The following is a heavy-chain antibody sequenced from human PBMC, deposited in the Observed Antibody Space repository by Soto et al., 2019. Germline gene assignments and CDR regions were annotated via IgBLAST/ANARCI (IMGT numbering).Heavy chain of an antibody. CDR3: ARQAIFGVVRGAWNYYGMDV. CDR1: GYSFTSYW. D-gene: IGHD3-3*01. V-gene: IGHV5-10-1*01. CDR2: IDPSDSYT. J-gene: IGHJ6*02. Sequence: GESLKISCKGSGYSFTSYWISWVRQMPGKGLEWMGRIDPSDSYTNYSPSFQGHVTISADKSISTAYLQWSSLKASDTAMYYCARQAIFGVVRGAWNYYGMDVWGQGTTVTVSS.